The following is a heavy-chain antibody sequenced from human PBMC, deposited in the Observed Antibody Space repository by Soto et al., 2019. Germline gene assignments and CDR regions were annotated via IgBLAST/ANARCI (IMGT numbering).Heavy chain of an antibody. CDR3: ARSYSDNGGYEHFDS. Sequence: AGVSLRLSCAASGVNFSDYCMSCIRQAPGKGLEWVSYISSSSSYTNYADSVRGRFTISRDTSKNTLSLQMNSLGAEDTAVYYCARSYSDNGGYEHFDSWGQGTLVTVSS. D-gene: IGHD3-9*01. CDR2: ISSSSSYT. J-gene: IGHJ4*02. V-gene: IGHV3-11*03. CDR1: GVNFSDYC.